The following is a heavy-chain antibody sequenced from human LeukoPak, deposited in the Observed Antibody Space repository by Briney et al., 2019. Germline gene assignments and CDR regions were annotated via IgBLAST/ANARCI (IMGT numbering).Heavy chain of an antibody. D-gene: IGHD5-24*01. Sequence: KPSETLSLTCAVYGGSFSRYYWSWIRQSPGKGLEWIAEIDHRGDTNYNPSVKSRVTISVDTSKNQFSLKMRSLSVADTALYYCARGATISETGYFDFWGQGTLVTVSS. CDR2: IDHRGDT. CDR1: GGSFSRYY. V-gene: IGHV4-34*01. CDR3: ARGATISETGYFDF. J-gene: IGHJ4*03.